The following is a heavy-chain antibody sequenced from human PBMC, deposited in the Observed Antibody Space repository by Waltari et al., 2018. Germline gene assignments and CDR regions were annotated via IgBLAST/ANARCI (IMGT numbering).Heavy chain of an antibody. Sequence: ADSVKGRFTVSRDNTKKSLYLQMNSLRAEDTAVYYCARGRIKTFGVVIPTGARLNSWGQGTLVTVSS. J-gene: IGHJ5*02. V-gene: IGHV3-11*06. CDR3: ARGRIKTFGVVIPTGARLNS. D-gene: IGHD3-3*01.